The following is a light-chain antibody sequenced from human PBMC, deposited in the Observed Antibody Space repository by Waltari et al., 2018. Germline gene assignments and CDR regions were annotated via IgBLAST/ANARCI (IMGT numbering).Light chain of an antibody. Sequence: IQMSQSPSSLSASVGDRVTITCRASQGISSYLNWYQQKPGKAPKLLIYYANSLASGVPSEGSGSGGETEVTLTVSSLEPDGFATYYVHHGNSYPFTFGPGTKLGIK. CDR2: YAN. CDR1: QGISSY. V-gene: IGKV1-13*02. J-gene: IGKJ3*01. CDR3: HHGNSYPFT.